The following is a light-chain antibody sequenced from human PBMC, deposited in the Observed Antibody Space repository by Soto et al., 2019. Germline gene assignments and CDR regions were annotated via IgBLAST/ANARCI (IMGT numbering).Light chain of an antibody. CDR1: QSIDNW. CDR3: QQYYRYSQT. CDR2: DAS. V-gene: IGKV1-5*01. Sequence: DIQMTQSPSTLSASVGDRVTITCRASQSIDNWRAWCQQRPGKAPKLLIYDASSLEGGVPSRFGCSGYGTEFTLTISSLHPEDFATYYCQQYYRYSQTFGQGTKLEIK. J-gene: IGKJ2*01.